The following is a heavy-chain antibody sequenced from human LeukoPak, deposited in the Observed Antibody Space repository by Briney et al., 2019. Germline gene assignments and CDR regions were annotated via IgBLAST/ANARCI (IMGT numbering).Heavy chain of an antibody. D-gene: IGHD6-13*01. V-gene: IGHV3-7*01. Sequence: GGSLRLSCAASGFTFSSYWMSWVRQAPGKGLEWVANIKQDGSEKYYVDSVKGRFTISRDNAKNSLYLQMNSLRAEDTAVYYCARGRDSSSWYFLYYYYYMDVWGKGTTVTVSS. CDR2: IKQDGSEK. CDR3: ARGRDSSSWYFLYYYYYMDV. J-gene: IGHJ6*03. CDR1: GFTFSSYW.